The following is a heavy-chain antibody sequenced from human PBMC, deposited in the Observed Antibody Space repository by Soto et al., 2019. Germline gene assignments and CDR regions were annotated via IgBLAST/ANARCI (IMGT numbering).Heavy chain of an antibody. D-gene: IGHD2-15*01. CDR3: ARDRDLGYCSGGSCSYGMDV. J-gene: IGHJ6*02. CDR2: ISYDGSNK. V-gene: IGHV3-30-3*01. CDR1: GFTFSSYA. Sequence: GGSLRLSCAASGFTFSSYAMHWVSQAPGKGLEWVAVISYDGSNKYYADSVKGRFTISRDNSKNTLYLQMNSLRAEDTAVYYCARDRDLGYCSGGSCSYGMDVWGQGTTVTVSS.